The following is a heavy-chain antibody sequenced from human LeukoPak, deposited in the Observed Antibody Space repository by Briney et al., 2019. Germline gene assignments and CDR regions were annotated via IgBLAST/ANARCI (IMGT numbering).Heavy chain of an antibody. CDR3: ATPAPTQKHYYYYYGMDV. CDR2: IIPIFGTA. Sequence: SVKVSCKTSGGTFSSYAISWVRQAPGQGLEWMGGIIPIFGTANYAQKFQGRVTTTADESTSTAYMELSSPRSEDTAVYYCATPAPTQKHYYYYYGMDVWGQGTTVTVSS. J-gene: IGHJ6*02. CDR1: GGTFSSYA. V-gene: IGHV1-69*01.